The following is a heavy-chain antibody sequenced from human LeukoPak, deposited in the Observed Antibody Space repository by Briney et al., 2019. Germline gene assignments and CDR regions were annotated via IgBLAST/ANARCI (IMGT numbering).Heavy chain of an antibody. D-gene: IGHD3-10*01. CDR1: GFTFSNYG. Sequence: GGSLRLSCAASGFTFSNYGMHWVRQAPGKGLEWVAFIRYDGSNKYYADSVKGRFTMSRANSKNTLELQMNSLSAEATAVYYFAKDWSYQGNYYHMEVWGKGTTVTIS. CDR3: AKDWSYQGNYYHMEV. CDR2: IRYDGSNK. V-gene: IGHV3-30*02. J-gene: IGHJ6*03.